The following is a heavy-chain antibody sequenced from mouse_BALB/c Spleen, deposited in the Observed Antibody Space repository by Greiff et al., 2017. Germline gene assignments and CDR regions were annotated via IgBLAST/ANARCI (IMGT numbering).Heavy chain of an antibody. CDR1: GYTFTSYW. J-gene: IGHJ1*01. V-gene: IGHV1-7*01. Sequence: QVQLQQSGAELAKPGASVKMSCKVSGYTFTSYWMHWVKQRPGQGLEWIGYINPSTGYTEYNQKFKDKATLTADKSSSTAYMQLSSLTSEDSADYSCAREGRGRSYWYFDVWGAGTTVTVSS. CDR2: INPSTGYT. D-gene: IGHD3-3*01. CDR3: AREGRGRSYWYFDV.